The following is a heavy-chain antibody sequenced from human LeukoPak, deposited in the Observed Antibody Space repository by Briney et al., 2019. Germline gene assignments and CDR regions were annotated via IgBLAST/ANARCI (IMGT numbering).Heavy chain of an antibody. V-gene: IGHV3-64D*06. Sequence: GGSLRLSCAASGFTFSNYAMLWVRQAPGKGLEYVSAITTNGGSTYYADSVKGRFTISRVNSKNTLYLQMSSLRAEDTAVYYCVKDRTGTYTLDYWGQGTLVTVSS. D-gene: IGHD3-10*01. CDR1: GFTFSNYA. J-gene: IGHJ4*02. CDR3: VKDRTGTYTLDY. CDR2: ITTNGGST.